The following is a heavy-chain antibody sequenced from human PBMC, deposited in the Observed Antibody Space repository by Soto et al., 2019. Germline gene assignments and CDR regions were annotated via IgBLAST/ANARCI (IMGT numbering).Heavy chain of an antibody. CDR2: IIPIFGTA. V-gene: IGHV1-69*13. Sequence: ASVKVSCKASGGTFSSYAISWVRQAPGQGLEWMGGIIPIFGTANYAQKFQGRVTITADESTSTAYMELSSLRSEDTAVYYWARGLSYSGYDYYYYMDVWGKGTTVTVSS. CDR1: GGTFSSYA. J-gene: IGHJ6*03. D-gene: IGHD5-12*01. CDR3: ARGLSYSGYDYYYYMDV.